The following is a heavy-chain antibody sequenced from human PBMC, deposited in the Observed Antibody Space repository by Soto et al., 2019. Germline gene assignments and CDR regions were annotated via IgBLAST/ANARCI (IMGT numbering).Heavy chain of an antibody. D-gene: IGHD6-19*01. CDR2: INPNSGGT. Sequence: ASVKVSCEASGYTFTGYYMHWVRQAPGQGLEWMGWINPNSGGTNYAQKFQGWVTMTRDTSISTAYMELSRLRSDDTAVYYCAREAGGFIIGLIAVPGTGAFDIWGQATMVTVSS. CDR1: GYTFTGYY. V-gene: IGHV1-2*04. CDR3: AREAGGFIIGLIAVPGTGAFDI. J-gene: IGHJ3*02.